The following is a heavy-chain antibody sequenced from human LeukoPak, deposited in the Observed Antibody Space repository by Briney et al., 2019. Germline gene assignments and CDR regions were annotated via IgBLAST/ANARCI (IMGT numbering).Heavy chain of an antibody. Sequence: GASVKVSCKASGGTFSSYAISWVRQAPGQGLEWMGWISAYNGNTNYAQKFQGRVTITTDESTSTAYMELSSLRSEDTAVYYCARKGHPGYCSGGSCPFDYWGQGTLVTVSS. CDR3: ARKGHPGYCSGGSCPFDY. V-gene: IGHV1-69*05. CDR1: GGTFSSYA. D-gene: IGHD2-15*01. CDR2: ISAYNGNT. J-gene: IGHJ4*02.